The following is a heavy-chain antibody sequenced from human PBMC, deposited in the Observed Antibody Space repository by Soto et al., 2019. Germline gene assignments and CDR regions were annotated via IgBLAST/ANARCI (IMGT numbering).Heavy chain of an antibody. CDR2: INSGGNT. V-gene: IGHV3-66*01. CDR1: GFGVSNNY. D-gene: IGHD3-22*01. J-gene: IGHJ6*02. CDR3: ARGGDSYGYGEYYFYGMDV. Sequence: EVQLVESGGGLVQPGGSLRLSCAASGFGVSNNYMSWVRQAPGKGLEWVSAINSGGNTYYADSVKGRFTISRDNSKNTVYLQINSGGAEDTAGYYWARGGDSYGYGEYYFYGMDVWGQGPTVTVSS.